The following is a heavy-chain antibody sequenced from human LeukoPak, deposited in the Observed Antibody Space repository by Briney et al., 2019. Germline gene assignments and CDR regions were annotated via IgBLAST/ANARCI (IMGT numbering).Heavy chain of an antibody. CDR3: VKDLSGSFSFDQ. V-gene: IGHV4-34*01. J-gene: IGHJ4*02. D-gene: IGHD1-26*01. Sequence: SETLSLTCAVYGGSFSAYYWSWIRQPPGKGLEWIGEINHSGSTNYNPSLKSRVTISVDTSKNQFSLKLSSVTAADTAVYYCVKDLSGSFSFDQWGQGTLVTVSS. CDR1: GGSFSAYY. CDR2: INHSGST.